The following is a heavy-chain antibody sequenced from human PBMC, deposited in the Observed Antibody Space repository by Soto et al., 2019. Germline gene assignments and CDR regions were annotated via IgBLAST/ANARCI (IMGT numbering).Heavy chain of an antibody. D-gene: IGHD6-13*01. J-gene: IGHJ4*02. CDR1: ACTSSSYA. Sequence: SAQVGCNASACTSSSYAMSFVGPATGQGLEWMGGIIPIFGTANYAQKFQGRVTITADESTSTAYMELSSLRSEDTAVYYCARSSGGSSWYTFFGYWGQGTLVTVSS. CDR2: IIPIFGTA. CDR3: ARSSGGSSWYTFFGY. V-gene: IGHV1-69*13.